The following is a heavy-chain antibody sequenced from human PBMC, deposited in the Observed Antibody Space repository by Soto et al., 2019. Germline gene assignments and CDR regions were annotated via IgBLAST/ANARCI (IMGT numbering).Heavy chain of an antibody. Sequence: QVQLVQSGAEVKKPGASVKVSCKASGYTFTGYYMHWVRQAPGQGLEWMGWINPNSGGTNYAQKFQGWVTMTRDTSIGTAYMELSRLRSDDTAVYYCARCVAPETGTTDYYYGMDVWGQGTTVTVSS. V-gene: IGHV1-2*04. CDR1: GYTFTGYY. J-gene: IGHJ6*02. D-gene: IGHD1-7*01. CDR3: ARCVAPETGTTDYYYGMDV. CDR2: INPNSGGT.